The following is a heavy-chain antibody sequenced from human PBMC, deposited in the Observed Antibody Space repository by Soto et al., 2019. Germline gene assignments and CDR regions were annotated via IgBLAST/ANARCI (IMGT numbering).Heavy chain of an antibody. J-gene: IGHJ6*04. CDR2: ISAYNGNT. V-gene: IGHV1-18*01. D-gene: IGHD6-19*01. CDR1: GYTLSSYG. Sequence: ASVKVSCKASGYTLSSYGISWVRQAPGQGLEWMAWISAYNGNTNYAQKLQGRVTMTTDTSTSTAYMELRSLRSDDTAVYYCAREGLSAVAKPRGMDVWGKGTTVTVSS. CDR3: AREGLSAVAKPRGMDV.